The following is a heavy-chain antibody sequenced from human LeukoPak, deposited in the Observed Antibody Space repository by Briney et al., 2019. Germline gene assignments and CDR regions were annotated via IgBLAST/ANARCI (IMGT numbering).Heavy chain of an antibody. Sequence: SETLSLTCAVYGGSFSGCYWSWIRQPPGKGLEWIGEINHSGSTNYNPSLKSRVTISVDTSKNQFSLKLSSVTAADTAVYYCARGATYYDFWSGYPNYYYYYYMDVWGKGTTVTVSS. J-gene: IGHJ6*03. CDR3: ARGATYYDFWSGYPNYYYYYYMDV. V-gene: IGHV4-34*01. D-gene: IGHD3-3*01. CDR1: GGSFSGCY. CDR2: INHSGST.